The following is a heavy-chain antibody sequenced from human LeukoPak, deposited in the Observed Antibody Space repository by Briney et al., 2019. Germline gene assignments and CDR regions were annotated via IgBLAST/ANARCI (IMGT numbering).Heavy chain of an antibody. Sequence: SVKVSCKASGGTFSSYAISWVRQAPGQGLEWMGRIIPILGIANYAQKFQGRVTITADKSTSTAYMELSSLRSEDTAVYYCASVSAALSYYFDYWGQGTLVTVS. CDR3: ASVSAALSYYFDY. D-gene: IGHD6-13*01. V-gene: IGHV1-69*04. CDR1: GGTFSSYA. J-gene: IGHJ4*02. CDR2: IIPILGIA.